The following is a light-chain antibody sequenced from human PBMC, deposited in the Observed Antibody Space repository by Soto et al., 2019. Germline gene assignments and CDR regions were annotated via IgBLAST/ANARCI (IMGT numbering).Light chain of an antibody. CDR2: GTS. CDR3: QQYGSSLFT. Sequence: EIVLTQSPGTLSLSPGERATLSCRASQSVSSKYLAWYQQKPGGAPRVLIYGTSIRASGVPERFSGGGSGTDFTLTITRLEPEDFAVYYCQQYGSSLFTFGPGTKVDFK. J-gene: IGKJ3*01. V-gene: IGKV3-20*01. CDR1: QSVSSKY.